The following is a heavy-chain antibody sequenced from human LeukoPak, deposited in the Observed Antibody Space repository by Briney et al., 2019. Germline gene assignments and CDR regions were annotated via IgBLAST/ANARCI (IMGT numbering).Heavy chain of an antibody. CDR3: ARGGGNWNDGRVNGFGY. Sequence: SETLSLTCAVYGGSFSGYYWSWIRQPPGKGLEWIGEINHSGSTNYNPSLKSRVTISVDTSKNQFSLKLSSVTAADTAVYYCARGGGNWNDGRVNGFGYWGQGTLVTVSS. V-gene: IGHV4-34*01. CDR2: INHSGST. D-gene: IGHD1-1*01. J-gene: IGHJ4*02. CDR1: GGSFSGYY.